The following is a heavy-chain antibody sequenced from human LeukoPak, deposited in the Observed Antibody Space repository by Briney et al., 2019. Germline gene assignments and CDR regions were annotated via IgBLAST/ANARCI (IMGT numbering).Heavy chain of an antibody. CDR1: GYTFSNYW. CDR2: IYPGDSDT. CDR3: ARLGTPYYYYYMDV. Sequence: GESLKISCQGSGYTFSNYWIAWVRHMPGSGLEWMGIIYPGDSDTKYSPSFQGQVSISADKSINTAYLQWTRVKASDTAIYYCARLGTPYYYYYMDVWGRGTTVTVSS. D-gene: IGHD1-1*01. J-gene: IGHJ6*03. V-gene: IGHV5-51*01.